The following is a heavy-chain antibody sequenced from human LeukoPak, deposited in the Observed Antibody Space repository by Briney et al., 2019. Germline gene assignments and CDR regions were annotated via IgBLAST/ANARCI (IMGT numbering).Heavy chain of an antibody. V-gene: IGHV3-30*09. J-gene: IGHJ4*02. CDR2: ISYDGSNK. CDR3: ASPYYYDSSGCYYGYYFDY. Sequence: PGGSLRLSCAASGFTFSSYAMHWVRQAPGKGLEWVAVISYDGSNKYYADSVKGRFAISRDNSKNTLYLQMNSLRAEDTAVYYCASPYYYDSSGCYYGYYFDYWGQGTLVTVSS. D-gene: IGHD3-22*01. CDR1: GFTFSSYA.